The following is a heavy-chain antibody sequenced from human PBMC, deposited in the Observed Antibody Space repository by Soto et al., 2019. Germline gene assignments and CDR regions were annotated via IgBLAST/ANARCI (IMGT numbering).Heavy chain of an antibody. Sequence: PSETLSLTCTVSGGSVSSGSYYWSWIRQPPGKVLEWIGYIYYSGSTNYNPSLKSRVTISVDTSKNQFSLKLSSVTAADTAVYYCARGLGYCSSTSCYTSYYGMDVWGQGTTVTVSS. J-gene: IGHJ6*02. CDR3: ARGLGYCSSTSCYTSYYGMDV. D-gene: IGHD2-2*02. CDR2: IYYSGST. CDR1: GGSVSSGSYY. V-gene: IGHV4-61*01.